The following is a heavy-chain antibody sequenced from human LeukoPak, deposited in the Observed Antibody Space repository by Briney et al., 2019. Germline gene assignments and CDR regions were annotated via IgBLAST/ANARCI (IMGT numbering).Heavy chain of an antibody. Sequence: SVKVSCKASGGTFSSYAISWVRQAPGQGLEWMGGVIPIFGTANYAQKFQGRVTITTDESTSTAYMELSSLRSEDTAVYYCASQSIAVAAFEIWGQGTMVTVSS. J-gene: IGHJ3*02. CDR1: GGTFSSYA. CDR2: VIPIFGTA. D-gene: IGHD6-19*01. CDR3: ASQSIAVAAFEI. V-gene: IGHV1-69*05.